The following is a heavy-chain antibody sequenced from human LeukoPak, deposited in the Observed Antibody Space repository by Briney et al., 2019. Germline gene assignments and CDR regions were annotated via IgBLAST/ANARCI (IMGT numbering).Heavy chain of an antibody. CDR3: ARLIMVRGASDYYYYYMDV. J-gene: IGHJ6*03. V-gene: IGHV5-51*01. CDR2: IYPGDSDT. D-gene: IGHD3-10*01. Sequence: GEFLKISCKGSGYSFTSYWIGWVRQMPGKGLEWMGIIYPGDSDTRYSPSFQGQVTISADKSISTAYLQWSSLKASDTAMYYCARLIMVRGASDYYYYYMDVWGKGTTVTVSS. CDR1: GYSFTSYW.